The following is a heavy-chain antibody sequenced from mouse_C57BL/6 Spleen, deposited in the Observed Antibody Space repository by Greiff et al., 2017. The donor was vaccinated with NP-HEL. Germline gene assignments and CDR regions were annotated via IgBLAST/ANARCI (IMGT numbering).Heavy chain of an antibody. V-gene: IGHV1-50*01. CDR1: GYTFTSYW. CDR3: ARHYYGSSYYAMDY. CDR2: IDPSARYT. Sequence: VQLQQPGAELVKPGASVKLSCKASGYTFTSYWMQWVKQRPGQGLEWIGEIDPSARYTNYNQKFKGKATLTVDTSSSTAYMQLSSLTSEDSAVYYCARHYYGSSYYAMDYWGQGTSVTVSS. J-gene: IGHJ4*01. D-gene: IGHD1-1*01.